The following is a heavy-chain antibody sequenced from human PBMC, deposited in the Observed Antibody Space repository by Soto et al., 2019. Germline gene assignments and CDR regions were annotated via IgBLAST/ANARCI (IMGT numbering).Heavy chain of an antibody. Sequence: GGTLRLSCAASGFTFSNYAMSWVRQAPGKGLEWVSGITGSSDTTWYADSVKGRFTISRDNSKNTLYLQMNSLRAEDTAVYYCAKDYTGSRVMVEYCGQGILVTVSS. D-gene: IGHD2-8*01. CDR3: AKDYTGSRVMVEY. CDR1: GFTFSNYA. V-gene: IGHV3-23*01. CDR2: ITGSSDTT. J-gene: IGHJ4*02.